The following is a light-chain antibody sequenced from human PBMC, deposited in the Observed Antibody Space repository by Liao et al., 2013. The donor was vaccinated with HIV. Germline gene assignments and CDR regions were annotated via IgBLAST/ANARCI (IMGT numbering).Light chain of an antibody. CDR3: HTWDSDTVV. CDR1: KLGDKY. Sequence: SYELTQPPSVSVSPGQTASITCSGDKLGDKYACWYQQKPGQSPVLVMYQDNKRPSGIPERFSGSNSGNTATLTISGTQAMDEADYFCHTWDSDTVVFGAGTKVTVL. V-gene: IGLV3-1*01. CDR2: QDN. J-gene: IGLJ1*01.